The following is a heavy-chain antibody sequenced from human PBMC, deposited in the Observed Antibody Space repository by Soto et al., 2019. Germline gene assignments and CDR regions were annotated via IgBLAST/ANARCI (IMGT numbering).Heavy chain of an antibody. CDR3: ALHGHWAPFDD. CDR1: GGSIDSSDFY. CDR2: SCYRRNT. D-gene: IGHD3-16*01. V-gene: IGHV4-39*01. J-gene: IGHJ4*02. Sequence: QLQESGPGLVKPSETLSLTCSVPGGSIDSSDFYWVWLRQPPGKGLERIGSSCYRRNTYYNTSLRSRVTLSVDTAKNQFSLRLSSVTAADTSVYYCALHGHWAPFDDWGQGTLATVSS.